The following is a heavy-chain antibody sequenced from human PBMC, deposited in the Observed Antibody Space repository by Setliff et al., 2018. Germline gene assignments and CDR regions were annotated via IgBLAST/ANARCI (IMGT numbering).Heavy chain of an antibody. J-gene: IGHJ3*01. D-gene: IGHD1-26*01. CDR1: GDSISSGDYF. Sequence: PSETLSLTCTVSGDSISSGDYFWSWIRQPPGKGLEWIAYIYHSGSAYYNPSLKSRVTLSVDTSKNQFPLHLTSVTAADTAVYYCAREVGTSTSSDAFDVWGQGMMVTVSS. CDR2: IYHSGSA. V-gene: IGHV4-30-4*08. CDR3: AREVGTSTSSDAFDV.